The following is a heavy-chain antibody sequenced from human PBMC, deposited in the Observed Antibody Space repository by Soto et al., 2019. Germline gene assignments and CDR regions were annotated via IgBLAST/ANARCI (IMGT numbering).Heavy chain of an antibody. D-gene: IGHD5-12*01. CDR1: WFTFGSHG. CDR2: ISYDGSNK. CDR3: ARDYYRFNSGYGFSMDV. V-gene: IGHV3-30-3*01. Sequence: LLRLPWAAAWFTFGSHGMHRVRQAPGKGLEWVAVISYDGSNKYYADSVKGRFTISRDNSKNTLYLQMNSLRAEDTAVYYCARDYYRFNSGYGFSMDVWGQGTTVTVSS. J-gene: IGHJ6*02.